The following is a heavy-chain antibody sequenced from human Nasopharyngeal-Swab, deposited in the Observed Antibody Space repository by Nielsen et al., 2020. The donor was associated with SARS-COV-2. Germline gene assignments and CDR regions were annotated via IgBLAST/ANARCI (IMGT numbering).Heavy chain of an antibody. J-gene: IGHJ4*02. V-gene: IGHV3-21*01. CDR2: ISSGSTHI. CDR1: GFIFSSYS. Sequence: GGSLRLSCVASGFIFSSYSMTWVRRAPGKGLEWVSSISSGSTHIYYGDSVKGRFTISRDNTKNSLSLQLNSLRAEDTAVYYCARVAYSSGVDYWGQGTLVTVSS. D-gene: IGHD3-22*01. CDR3: ARVAYSSGVDY.